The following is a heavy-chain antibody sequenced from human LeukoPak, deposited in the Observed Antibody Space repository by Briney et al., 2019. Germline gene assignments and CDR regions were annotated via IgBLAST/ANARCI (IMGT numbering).Heavy chain of an antibody. J-gene: IGHJ4*03. Sequence: PSETLSLTCAVYGGSFSTYYRSWIRQSPGKGLEWIAEINHRGDTNYNPSVKSRVTISVDTSKNQFSLRLISLTAADTAVYYCARGPTISETGYFDYWGQGTLGTVSS. CDR2: INHRGDT. D-gene: IGHD1-1*01. CDR3: ARGPTISETGYFDY. V-gene: IGHV4-34*01. CDR1: GGSFSTYY.